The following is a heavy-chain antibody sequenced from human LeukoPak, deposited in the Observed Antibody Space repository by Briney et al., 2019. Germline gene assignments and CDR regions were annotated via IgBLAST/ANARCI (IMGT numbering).Heavy chain of an antibody. CDR2: INPNSGGT. Sequence: ASVKVSCKASGYTFTGYYMHWVRQAPGQGLEWMGWINPNSGGTNYAQKFQGRVTMTRDTSISTDYMEVSRLRSDGTAVYYCARGPLWPSYYFDYWGQGTLVTVSS. D-gene: IGHD5-18*01. V-gene: IGHV1-2*02. J-gene: IGHJ4*02. CDR3: ARGPLWPSYYFDY. CDR1: GYTFTGYY.